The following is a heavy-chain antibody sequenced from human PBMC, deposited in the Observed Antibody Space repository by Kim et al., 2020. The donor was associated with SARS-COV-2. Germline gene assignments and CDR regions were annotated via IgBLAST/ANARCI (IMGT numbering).Heavy chain of an antibody. D-gene: IGHD3-10*01. J-gene: IGHJ5*02. CDR2: IGHIGESP. CDR1: DFTFNNYA. Sequence: GGSLRLSCAASDFTFNNYAMSWVRQAPGKGPEWVSHIGHIGESPVYADSVKGRFSISRDNSKKTLYLQMNNLRAEDTALYYCATILYLSGRGRWFDPWGQGTLVIVSS. CDR3: ATILYLSGRGRWFDP. V-gene: IGHV3-23*01.